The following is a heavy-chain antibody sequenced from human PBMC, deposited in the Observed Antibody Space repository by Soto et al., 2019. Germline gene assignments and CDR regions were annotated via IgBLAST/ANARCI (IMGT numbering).Heavy chain of an antibody. D-gene: IGHD3-10*01. J-gene: IGHJ3*02. CDR2: TWYRSKWYN. CDR3: ARDRAIKLLWFGELLSIDAFDI. V-gene: IGHV6-1*01. CDR1: GDTVSSNSVA. Sequence: PSQTLSLTCAISGDTVSSNSVAWNWIRQSPSRGLEWLGRTWYRSKWYNVYAESVKSRISINPDTSKNTLYLQMNSLRAEDTAVYYCARDRAIKLLWFGELLSIDAFDIWGQGTMVTVSS.